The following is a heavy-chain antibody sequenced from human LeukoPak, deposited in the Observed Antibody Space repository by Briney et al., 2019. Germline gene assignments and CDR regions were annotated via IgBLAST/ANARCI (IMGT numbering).Heavy chain of an antibody. CDR3: ARDRSSSLDY. V-gene: IGHV1-18*01. CDR2: ISAYNGNT. J-gene: IGHJ4*02. CDR1: GYTFTSYG. Sequence: ASVKVSCKASGYTFTSYGISWVRQAPGQGGEWVGWISAYNGNTNYAQKLHGKVTMTTDTSTSTAYMELRSLRSDDTAVYYCARDRSSSLDYWGQGTLVTVSS. D-gene: IGHD6-6*01.